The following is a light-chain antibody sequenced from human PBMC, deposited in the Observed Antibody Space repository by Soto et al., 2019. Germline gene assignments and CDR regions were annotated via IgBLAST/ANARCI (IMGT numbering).Light chain of an antibody. Sequence: QSVLTQPASVSGSPGQSITISCAGSSSDIGGYNFVSWYQQHPDKAPKLMIYDVSHRPSGVSDRFSGSKSGNTASLTISGLQAEDEADYYCTSYTSSSTWVFGAGTKLTVL. CDR1: SSDIGGYNF. CDR2: DVS. J-gene: IGLJ1*01. CDR3: TSYTSSSTWV. V-gene: IGLV2-14*01.